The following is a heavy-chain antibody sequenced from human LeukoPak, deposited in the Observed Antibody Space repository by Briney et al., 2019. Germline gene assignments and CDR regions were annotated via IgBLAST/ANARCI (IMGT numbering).Heavy chain of an antibody. CDR1: GGSISSYY. D-gene: IGHD3-10*01. V-gene: IGHV4-59*01. CDR2: IYYSGST. CDR3: ARVLLRGYFDY. Sequence: PSETLSLTCTVSGGSISSYYWSWIRQPPGKGLEWVGYIYYSGSTNYNPSLKSRVTISVDTCKNQFSLKLSAVTAADTAVYYCARVLLRGYFDYWGQGTLVTVSS. J-gene: IGHJ4*02.